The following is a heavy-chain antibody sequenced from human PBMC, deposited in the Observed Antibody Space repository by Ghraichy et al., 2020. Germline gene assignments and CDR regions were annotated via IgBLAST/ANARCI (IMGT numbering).Heavy chain of an antibody. Sequence: ETLSLTCAASGFTFSSYAMSWVRQAPGKGLEWVSGISGSGGDTYYADSVKGRFTISRDNSKNTVYLQMSSLRAEDTAVYYCAKAGFRWLGYYFDYWGQGTLVTVSS. CDR1: GFTFSSYA. CDR2: ISGSGGDT. J-gene: IGHJ4*02. CDR3: AKAGFRWLGYYFDY. D-gene: IGHD3-10*01. V-gene: IGHV3-23*01.